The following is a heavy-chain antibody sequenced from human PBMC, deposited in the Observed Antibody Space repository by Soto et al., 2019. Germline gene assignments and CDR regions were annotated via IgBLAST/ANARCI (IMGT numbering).Heavy chain of an antibody. Sequence: EVQLVESGGGLIQPGGSLRLSCAASGFTVSSNYMSWVRQAPGKGLEWVSVIYSGGSTYYADSVKGRFTISRDNSKNTLYLQMNSLRAEDTAVXXCAXXXXXXXPDXFDIWGQGTMVTVSS. J-gene: IGHJ3*02. V-gene: IGHV3-53*01. CDR1: GFTVSSNY. CDR3: AXXXXXXXPDXFDI. CDR2: IYSGGST.